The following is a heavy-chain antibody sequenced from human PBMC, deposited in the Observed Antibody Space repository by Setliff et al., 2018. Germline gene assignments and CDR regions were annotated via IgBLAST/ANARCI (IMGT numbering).Heavy chain of an antibody. Sequence: SETLSLTCAVSGASINSGHYWGWIRQPPGKGLEWIATIYHRGRKYYNPSLQSRVSVSLDTSKNHFSLRLTSMTAADTAVYFCARVGGLLVATMPFDYWGPGTLVTVSS. V-gene: IGHV4-38-2*01. CDR1: GASINSGHY. D-gene: IGHD5-12*01. CDR3: ARVGGLLVATMPFDY. CDR2: IYHRGRK. J-gene: IGHJ4*02.